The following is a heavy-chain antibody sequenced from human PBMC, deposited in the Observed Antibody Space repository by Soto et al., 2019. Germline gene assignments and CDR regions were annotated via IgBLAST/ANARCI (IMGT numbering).Heavy chain of an antibody. J-gene: IGHJ4*02. CDR1: GGTFSSYA. Sequence: SVKVSCKASGGTFSSYAISWVRQAPGQGLEWMGGIIPIFGTANYAQKFQGRVTITADESTSTAYMELSSLRSEDTAVYYCARGKMAITMVRGVNPYYFDYWGQGTLVTVSS. D-gene: IGHD3-10*01. CDR2: IIPIFGTA. CDR3: ARGKMAITMVRGVNPYYFDY. V-gene: IGHV1-69*13.